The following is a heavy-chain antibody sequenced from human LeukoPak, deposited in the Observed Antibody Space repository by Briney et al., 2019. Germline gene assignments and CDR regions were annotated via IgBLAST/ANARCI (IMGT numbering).Heavy chain of an antibody. CDR1: GFTFSSYA. J-gene: IGHJ6*03. V-gene: IGHV3-30-3*01. CDR2: ISYDGSNK. D-gene: IGHD2-2*01. Sequence: GGSLRLSCAASGFTFSSYAMHWVRQAPGKGLEWVAVISYDGSNKYYADSVKGRFTISRDNSKNTLYLQMNSLRVEDTAVYYCARAHVIVIVPTALYYMDVWGKGTTVTVSS. CDR3: ARAHVIVIVPTALYYMDV.